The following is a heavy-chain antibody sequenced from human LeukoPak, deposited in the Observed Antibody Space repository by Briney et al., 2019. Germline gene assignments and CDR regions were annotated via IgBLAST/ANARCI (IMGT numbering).Heavy chain of an antibody. V-gene: IGHV4-61*02. J-gene: IGHJ4*02. CDR3: ARGPSRCSSSSCDLHY. Sequence: KSSETLSLTCTVSGGSISSGTYYWSWIRQPAGKGLEWIGRIYTSGSTNYNPSLKSRVTISVDRTKNQFSLKLSSVTAADTAVYYCARGPSRCSSSSCDLHYWGQGTLVTVSS. D-gene: IGHD2-2*01. CDR2: IYTSGST. CDR1: GGSISSGTYY.